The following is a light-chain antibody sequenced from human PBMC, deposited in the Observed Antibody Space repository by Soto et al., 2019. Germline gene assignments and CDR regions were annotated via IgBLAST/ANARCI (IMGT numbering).Light chain of an antibody. CDR1: QSVRSSS. Sequence: EIVLTQSPGTLYLSPGERATLSCRASQSVRSSSLAWFQQLPGQAPRLLSYGTFNRATGIPDRFSASGSGTDFTLTISRLEPEDFAVYYWQQYGPSPPWTFGQGTKVEIK. CDR2: GTF. CDR3: QQYGPSPPWT. V-gene: IGKV3-20*01. J-gene: IGKJ1*01.